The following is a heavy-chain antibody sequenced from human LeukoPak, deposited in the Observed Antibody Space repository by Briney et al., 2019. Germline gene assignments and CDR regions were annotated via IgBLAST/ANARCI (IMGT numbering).Heavy chain of an antibody. D-gene: IGHD3-22*01. V-gene: IGHV4-59*01. J-gene: IGHJ3*02. CDR2: IYYSGST. CDR3: AREYNYYDSSGWDAFEI. Sequence: PSETLSHTCTVSGGSIITYYWSWIRQPPGKGLEWIGYIYYSGSTNYNPSLTGRVTISVDTSKNQFSLKLSSVTAADTAVYYCAREYNYYDSSGWDAFEIWGQGALVTVSS. CDR1: GGSIITYY.